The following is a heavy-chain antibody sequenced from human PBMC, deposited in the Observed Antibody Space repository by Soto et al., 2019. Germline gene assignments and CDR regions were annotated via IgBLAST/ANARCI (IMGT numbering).Heavy chain of an antibody. CDR1: GDSVSSNSAA. Sequence: PSETLSLTCAISGDSVSSNSAAWNWIRQSPSRGLEWLGRTYYRSKWYNDYAVSAKSRITINPDTSKNQFSLQLNSVTPEDTAVYYCARDLTTTYSSGQPPFDYWGQGTLVTVSS. CDR2: TYYRSKWYN. CDR3: ARDLTTTYSSGQPPFDY. J-gene: IGHJ4*02. D-gene: IGHD6-19*01. V-gene: IGHV6-1*01.